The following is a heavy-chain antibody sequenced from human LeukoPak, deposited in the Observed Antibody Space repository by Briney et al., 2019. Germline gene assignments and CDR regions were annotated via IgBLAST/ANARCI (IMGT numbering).Heavy chain of an antibody. CDR2: IKPDGSEK. CDR3: AYTNNLKY. J-gene: IGHJ4*02. D-gene: IGHD3-16*01. Sequence: PGGSLRLSCAASGLTLSGQWMNWVRQAPGQGLEWVDNIKPDGSEKYCVDSVKGRFTISRDDAKNSLSLQMNSVRAEDTAVYYCAYTNNLKYWGQGTLVTVSS. CDR1: GLTLSGQW. V-gene: IGHV3-7*01.